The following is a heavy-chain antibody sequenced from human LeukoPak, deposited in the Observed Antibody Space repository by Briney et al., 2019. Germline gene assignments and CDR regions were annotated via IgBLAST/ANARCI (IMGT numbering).Heavy chain of an antibody. Sequence: GSLRLSCAASGFTFSSYAMNWVRQAPGKGLEWVSSISASGATTYYAESVKVRFTISRDNSKNTLYLQMNGLRAEDTAVYYCAKSRDGYNFYYFDSWGQGTLVTVSS. J-gene: IGHJ4*02. D-gene: IGHD5-24*01. CDR2: ISASGATT. V-gene: IGHV3-23*01. CDR1: GFTFSSYA. CDR3: AKSRDGYNFYYFDS.